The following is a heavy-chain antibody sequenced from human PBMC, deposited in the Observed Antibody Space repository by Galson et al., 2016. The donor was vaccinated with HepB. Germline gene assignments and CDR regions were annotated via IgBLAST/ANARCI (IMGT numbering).Heavy chain of an antibody. CDR2: INHSGST. J-gene: IGHJ6*03. CDR1: GGSFSGYY. V-gene: IGHV4-34*01. CDR3: ARRFSNYVGETWYHHHYYFYMDV. D-gene: IGHD4-11*01. Sequence: ETLSLTCAVYGGSFSGYYWSWIRQPPGKGLEWIGEINHSGSTNYNPSLKSRVNTPVDTPQHQFSLKLSSVTAADTAVYYCARRFSNYVGETWYHHHYYFYMDVWGKGTTVTVAS.